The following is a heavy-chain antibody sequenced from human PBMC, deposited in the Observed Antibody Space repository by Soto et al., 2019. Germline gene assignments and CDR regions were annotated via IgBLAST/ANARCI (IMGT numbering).Heavy chain of an antibody. CDR2: IYYYNGAT. CDR3: AWGTDAYKNGF. J-gene: IGHJ4*02. CDR1: GGSINSGGPH. Sequence: QVQLQESGPGLVKPSQTLSLTCSVSGGSINSGGPHWTWIRQHPEKGLEWIGFIYYYNGATYSTSYNPSLQSRVVISVDTSKNQVSLSLSSVTAADTAVYFCAWGTDAYKNGFWGQGTLVTVSS. D-gene: IGHD2-8*01. V-gene: IGHV4-31*03.